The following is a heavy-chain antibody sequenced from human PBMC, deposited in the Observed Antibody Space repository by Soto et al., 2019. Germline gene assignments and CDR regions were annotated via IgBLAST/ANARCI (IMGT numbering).Heavy chain of an antibody. CDR3: AKGEYQLSTVYYYGMDV. D-gene: IGHD2-2*01. V-gene: IGHV3-23*01. CDR1: GFTFSSYA. Sequence: PGGSLRLSCAASGFTFSSYAMSWVRQAPGKGLEWVSAISGSGGSTYYADSVKGRFTISRDNSKNTLYLQMNSLRAEDTAVYYCAKGEYQLSTVYYYGMDVWGQGTTVTVSS. J-gene: IGHJ6*02. CDR2: ISGSGGST.